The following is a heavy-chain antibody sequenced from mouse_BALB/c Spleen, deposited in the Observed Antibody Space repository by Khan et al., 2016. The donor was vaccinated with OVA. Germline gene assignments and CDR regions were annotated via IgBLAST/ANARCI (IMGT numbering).Heavy chain of an antibody. Sequence: QVQLQQSGAELVKPGASVKLSCKTSGYTFTNYWIQWIKQRPGQGLGWIGQIFPGTGTTYYNQNFKGKATLTVDTSSNTAYMHLSSLTSEDSALYFCARGYFGNYEFVYWGQGTLVTVSP. CDR3: ARGYFGNYEFVY. CDR2: IFPGTGTT. CDR1: GYTFTNYW. D-gene: IGHD2-1*01. J-gene: IGHJ3*01. V-gene: IGHV1S132*01.